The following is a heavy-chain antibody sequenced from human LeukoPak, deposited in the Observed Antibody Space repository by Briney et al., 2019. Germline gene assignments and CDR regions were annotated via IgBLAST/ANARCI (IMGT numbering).Heavy chain of an antibody. Sequence: ASVTVTCKASGYTFTGYYMHWVRQTPGQGHQWLGWINPNSGGTNYAQKFQGRVTMTRDTSISTAYMQLSRLRSDDTAVYYCARVRVEGPVSRGMYVWGQGTTVTVSS. CDR3: ARVRVEGPVSRGMYV. CDR2: INPNSGGT. V-gene: IGHV1-2*02. J-gene: IGHJ6*02. CDR1: GYTFTGYY. D-gene: IGHD5/OR15-5a*01.